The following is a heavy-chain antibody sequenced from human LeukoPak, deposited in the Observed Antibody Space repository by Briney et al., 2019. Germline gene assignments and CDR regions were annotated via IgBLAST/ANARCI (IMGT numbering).Heavy chain of an antibody. CDR1: GYTFTDYY. Sequence: GASVKVSCKASGYTFTDYYMHWVQQAPGKGLEWMGRVDPEDGETIYAEKFQGRVTITADTSTDTAYMELSSLRSEDTAVYYCATGPSYYNWFDPWGQGTLVTVSS. V-gene: IGHV1-69-2*01. CDR3: ATGPSYYNWFDP. D-gene: IGHD5-18*01. J-gene: IGHJ5*02. CDR2: VDPEDGET.